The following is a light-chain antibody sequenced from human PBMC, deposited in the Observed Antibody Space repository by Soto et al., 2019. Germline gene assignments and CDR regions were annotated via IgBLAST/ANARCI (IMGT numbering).Light chain of an antibody. J-gene: IGKJ5*01. Sequence: ILVTQTPSSLSASVGDRVTITCQASQNINNYLNWYQQKPGRAPKLLIYDASNLEAGVPSRFRGSGSGTDFTFTISRLQPEDIATYYCQQYENLPTFGQGTRLEIK. V-gene: IGKV1-33*01. CDR3: QQYENLPT. CDR1: QNINNY. CDR2: DAS.